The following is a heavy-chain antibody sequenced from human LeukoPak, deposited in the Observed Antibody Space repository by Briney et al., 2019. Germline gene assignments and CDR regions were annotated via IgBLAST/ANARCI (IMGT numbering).Heavy chain of an antibody. D-gene: IGHD6-19*01. CDR3: AKDQGASGWGAFDY. V-gene: IGHV3-15*05. J-gene: IGHJ4*02. CDR2: IKSKTDGGTT. Sequence: TGGSLRLSCAASGFTFSNAWMSWVRQAPGKGLEWVGRIKSKTDGGTTDYAAPVKGRFTISRDNSKTSLYLQMNSLRTEDTALYYCAKDQGASGWGAFDYWGQGTLVTVSS. CDR1: GFTFSNAW.